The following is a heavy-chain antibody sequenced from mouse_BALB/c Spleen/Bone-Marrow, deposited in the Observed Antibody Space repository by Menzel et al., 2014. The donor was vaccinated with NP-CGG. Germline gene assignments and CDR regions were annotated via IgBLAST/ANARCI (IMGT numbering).Heavy chain of an antibody. V-gene: IGHV7-3*02. CDR2: IRNKANGYTT. Sequence: EVKLQESGGGLVQPGGSLRPSCATSGFTFTDYFMSWVRQPPGKALEWLGFIRNKANGYTTEYSASVKGRFTISRDNSQSILYLQLSTLRPEDSATYYCASSYALDSWGQGTSVTVSS. J-gene: IGHJ4*01. CDR1: GFTFTDYF. CDR3: ASSYALDS.